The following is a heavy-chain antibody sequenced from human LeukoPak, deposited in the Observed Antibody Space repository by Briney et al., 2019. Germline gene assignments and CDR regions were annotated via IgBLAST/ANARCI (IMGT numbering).Heavy chain of an antibody. CDR1: GFTFSSYG. D-gene: IGHD2-15*01. J-gene: IGHJ3*02. Sequence: GGSLRLSCAASGFTFSSYGMHWVRQAPGKGLEWVAFIRYDGSNKYYADSVKGRFTISRDNSKNTLYLQMNSLSAEDTAVYYCAKGSRDIVVVVAAQADAFDIWGQGTMVTVSS. CDR2: IRYDGSNK. V-gene: IGHV3-30*02. CDR3: AKGSRDIVVVVAAQADAFDI.